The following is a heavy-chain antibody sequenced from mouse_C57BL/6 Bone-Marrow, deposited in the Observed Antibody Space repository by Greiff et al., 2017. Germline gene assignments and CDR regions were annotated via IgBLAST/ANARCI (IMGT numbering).Heavy chain of an antibody. D-gene: IGHD2-4*01. V-gene: IGHV7-3*01. CDR1: GFTFTDYY. CDR2: IRNKANGYTT. CDR3: ATLITGYAMDY. Sequence: EVKLMESGGGLVQPGGSLSLSCAASGFTFTDYYMSWVRQPPGKALEWLGFIRNKANGYTTEYSASVKGRFTISRDNSQSILYLQMNALRAEDSATYYCATLITGYAMDYWGQGTSVTVSS. J-gene: IGHJ4*01.